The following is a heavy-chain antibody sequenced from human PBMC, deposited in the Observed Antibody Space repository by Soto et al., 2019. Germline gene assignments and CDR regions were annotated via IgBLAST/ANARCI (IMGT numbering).Heavy chain of an antibody. CDR2: IRGSGGST. Sequence: EVQLLESGGCLVQPGGSLRLSCAASGFTFSSNAMSWVRQAPGKGLEWVSAIRGSGGSTYYADSVKGRFTISRDNSKNTLYLQMNSLRAEDTALYYCAKDLRDTVTTPFDYWGQGTLVTVSS. D-gene: IGHD4-17*01. CDR3: AKDLRDTVTTPFDY. J-gene: IGHJ4*02. V-gene: IGHV3-23*01. CDR1: GFTFSSNA.